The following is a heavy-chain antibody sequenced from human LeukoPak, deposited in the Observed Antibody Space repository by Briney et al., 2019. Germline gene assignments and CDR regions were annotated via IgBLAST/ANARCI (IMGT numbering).Heavy chain of an antibody. CDR3: ARMGGMGWLQRCDSWFDP. Sequence: GGSLRLSCAASGFTFSRYSMNWVRQAPGKGLEWVSSISSSSSYIYYADSVKGRFTISRDNAKSSLYLQMNSLRAEDTAVYYCARMGGMGWLQRCDSWFDPWGQGTLVTVSS. D-gene: IGHD5-24*01. CDR1: GFTFSRYS. V-gene: IGHV3-21*01. J-gene: IGHJ5*02. CDR2: ISSSSSYI.